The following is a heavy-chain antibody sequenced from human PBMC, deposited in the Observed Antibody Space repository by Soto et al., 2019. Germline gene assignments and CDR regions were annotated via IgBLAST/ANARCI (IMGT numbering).Heavy chain of an antibody. CDR2: IYPGDSDT. CDR1: GYSFTSYW. V-gene: IGHV5-51*01. D-gene: IGHD3-22*01. Sequence: GESLKISCKGSGYSFTSYWIGWVRQMPGKGLEWMGIIYPGDSDTRYSPSFQGQVTISADKSISTAYLQWSSLKASDTAMYYCARQAYYYDSGAYYGMDVWGQGTTVTV. CDR3: ARQAYYYDSGAYYGMDV. J-gene: IGHJ6*02.